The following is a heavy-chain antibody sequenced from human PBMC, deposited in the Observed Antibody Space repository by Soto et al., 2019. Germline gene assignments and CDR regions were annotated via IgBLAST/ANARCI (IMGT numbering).Heavy chain of an antibody. J-gene: IGHJ4*02. CDR2: ISGYNGYP. Sequence: QIHLVQSGAEVRKPGASVNVSCKTSGYIFTNYGVSWVRRGPGEGLEVVGWISGYNGYPKYGQRFQGRVTLSTDTSTTTGYMELRNLRSDDTAVYYCARGSSGALYDYWGQGTLLTVSS. CDR1: GYIFTNYG. V-gene: IGHV1-18*04. CDR3: ARGSSGALYDY.